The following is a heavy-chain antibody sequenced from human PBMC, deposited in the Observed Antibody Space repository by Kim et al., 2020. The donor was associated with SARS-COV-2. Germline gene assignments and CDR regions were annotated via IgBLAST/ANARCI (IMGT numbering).Heavy chain of an antibody. CDR1: VFFFSFSW. J-gene: IGHJ4*02. V-gene: IGHV3-15*01. Sequence: GGSLRLSFIASVFFFSFSWFICFFSFLFFFLEWVGRIKTKPEGGTTDYAAPVKGRFICSRDDSKDILYLQMNSLKTEDTAVYYCVIDKYHRDDSQFNDWGQGTLVTVSS. D-gene: IGHD3-22*01. CDR3: VIDKYHRDDSQFND. CDR2: IKTKPEGGTT.